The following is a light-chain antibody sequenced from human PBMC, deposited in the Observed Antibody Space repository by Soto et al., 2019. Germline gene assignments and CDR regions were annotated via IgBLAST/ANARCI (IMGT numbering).Light chain of an antibody. CDR3: QQYYSTPYT. CDR2: WAS. CDR1: QSVLHSSNNKNY. J-gene: IGKJ2*01. Sequence: DIVMTQSPDSLAVSLGERATINCKSSQSVLHSSNNKNYFAWFQQKPGQPPKLLIFWASTRDSGVPDRFSGSGSGTDLTLTISSLQAEDVAVYYCQQYYSTPYTFGQGTKLEIK. V-gene: IGKV4-1*01.